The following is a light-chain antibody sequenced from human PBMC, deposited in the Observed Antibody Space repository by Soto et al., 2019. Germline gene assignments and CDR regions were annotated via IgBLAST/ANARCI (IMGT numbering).Light chain of an antibody. Sequence: MTKSPATLSLTAGERATLSWRASQSVSSNFAWYQQKPGQAPRLLIYGASTRAIGIPARFSGSVSGTEFTLTISGLKYEDVAVYYCQQYNNWTPTFGQGTRLEIK. CDR3: QQYNNWTPT. J-gene: IGKJ5*01. V-gene: IGKV3-15*01. CDR1: QSVSSN. CDR2: GAS.